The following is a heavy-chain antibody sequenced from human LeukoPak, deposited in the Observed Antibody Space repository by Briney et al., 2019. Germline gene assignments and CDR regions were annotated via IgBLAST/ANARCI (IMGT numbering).Heavy chain of an antibody. J-gene: IGHJ4*02. V-gene: IGHV3-48*01. CDR3: ARDWGSGSYRGYFDY. D-gene: IGHD3-10*01. CDR1: GFTFSSYS. Sequence: GGSLRLSCAASGFTFSSYSMNWVRQAPGKGLEWVSYISSSSSTIYYADSVKGRFTISRDNAKNSLYLQMNSLRAEDTAVYYCARDWGSGSYRGYFDYWGQGTLVTVSS. CDR2: ISSSSSTI.